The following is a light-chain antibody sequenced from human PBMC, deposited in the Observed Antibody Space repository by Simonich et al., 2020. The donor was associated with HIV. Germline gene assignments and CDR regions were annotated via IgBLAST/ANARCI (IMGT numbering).Light chain of an antibody. V-gene: IGKV1-39*01. J-gene: IGKJ2*01. Sequence: DIQMTQSPSSLSPSVGDRVTITCRASQSISSYLNWYQQKPGKAPNLLIFAASSLQSGVPSRFSGSGSGTDFTLTISSLQPKDFATYYCQQSYSTPYTFGQGTKLEIK. CDR2: AAS. CDR1: QSISSY. CDR3: QQSYSTPYT.